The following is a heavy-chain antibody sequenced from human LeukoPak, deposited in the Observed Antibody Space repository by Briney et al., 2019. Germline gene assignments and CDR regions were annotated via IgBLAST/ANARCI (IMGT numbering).Heavy chain of an antibody. V-gene: IGHV3-30*04. CDR2: ISYDGSNK. CDR3: ARAKPGIAVAGKGEH. Sequence: GGSLRLSCAASGFTFSSYAMHWVRQAPGKGLEWVAVISYDGSNKYYADSVKGRFTISRDNSKNTLYLQMNSLRAEDTAVYYCARAKPGIAVAGKGEHWGQGTLVTASS. CDR1: GFTFSSYA. J-gene: IGHJ4*02. D-gene: IGHD6-19*01.